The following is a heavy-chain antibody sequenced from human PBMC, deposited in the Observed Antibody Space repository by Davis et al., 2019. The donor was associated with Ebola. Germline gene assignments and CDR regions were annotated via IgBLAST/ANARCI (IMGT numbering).Heavy chain of an antibody. D-gene: IGHD1-26*01. V-gene: IGHV4-39*01. J-gene: IGHJ4*02. Sequence: GSLRLSCTVSGDSIISSSYYWDWIRQPPGKGLEWIGNIYYSGSTYYNPSLKSRVTISVDTSKNQFSLKLSSVTAADTAVYYCAREVGASDYWGQGTLVTVSS. CDR1: GDSIISSSYY. CDR3: AREVGASDY. CDR2: IYYSGST.